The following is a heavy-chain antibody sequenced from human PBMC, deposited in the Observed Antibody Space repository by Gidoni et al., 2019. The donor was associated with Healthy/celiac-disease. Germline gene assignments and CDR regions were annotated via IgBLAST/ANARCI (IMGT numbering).Heavy chain of an antibody. J-gene: IGHJ6*02. CDR2: INHSGST. CDR1: GGSFSGYY. V-gene: IGHV4-34*01. Sequence: QVQLQQWGAGLLKPSETLSLTCAVYGGSFSGYYWSWIRQPPGKGLEWIGEINHSGSTNYNPSLKSRVTISVDTSKNQFSLKLSSVTAADTAVYYCARGKYSSSLQYYYYYGMDVWGQGTTVTVSS. D-gene: IGHD6-6*01. CDR3: ARGKYSSSLQYYYYYGMDV.